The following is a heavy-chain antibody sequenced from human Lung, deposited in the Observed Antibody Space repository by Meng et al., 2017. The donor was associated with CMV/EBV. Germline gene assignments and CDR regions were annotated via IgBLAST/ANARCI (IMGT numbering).Heavy chain of an antibody. Sequence: SXTLSLTCTVSGGSISSSSYYWGWIRQPPGKGLEWIGSIYYSGSTYYNPSLKSRVTISVDTSKNQFSLKLSSVTAADTAGYYCAGHFGEWQQPYYYYYGMDVWGQGTTVTVSS. CDR2: IYYSGST. CDR1: GGSISSSSYY. CDR3: AGHFGEWQQPYYYYYGMDV. D-gene: IGHD3-16*01. V-gene: IGHV4-39*01. J-gene: IGHJ6*02.